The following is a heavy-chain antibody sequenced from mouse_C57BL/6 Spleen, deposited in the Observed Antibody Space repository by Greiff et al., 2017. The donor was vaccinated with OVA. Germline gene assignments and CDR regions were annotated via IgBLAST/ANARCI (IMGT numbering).Heavy chain of an antibody. CDR3: ARRGYGYDAMDY. D-gene: IGHD2-10*02. V-gene: IGHV1-82*01. CDR1: GYAFSSSW. Sequence: QVQLQQSGPELVKPGASVKISCKASGYAFSSSWLNWVKQRPGKGLEWIGRIYPGDGDPNYNGKSKGKAPLTADKSSSTAYMQLSSLTSEDSAVYFCARRGYGYDAMDYWGQGTSVTVSS. CDR2: IYPGDGDP. J-gene: IGHJ4*01.